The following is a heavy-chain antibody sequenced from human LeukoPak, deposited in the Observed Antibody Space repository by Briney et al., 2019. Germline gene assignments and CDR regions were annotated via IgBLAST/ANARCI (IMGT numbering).Heavy chain of an antibody. CDR3: VFSMVRGVDDAFDI. J-gene: IGHJ3*02. CDR1: GFTFSSYA. V-gene: IGHV3-23*01. Sequence: GVSLRLSCAASGFTFSSYAMSWVRQAPGKGLEWVSAISGSGGSTYYADSVKGRFTISRDNSKNTLYLQMNSLRAEDTAVYYCVFSMVRGVDDAFDIWGQGTMVTVSS. D-gene: IGHD3-10*01. CDR2: ISGSGGST.